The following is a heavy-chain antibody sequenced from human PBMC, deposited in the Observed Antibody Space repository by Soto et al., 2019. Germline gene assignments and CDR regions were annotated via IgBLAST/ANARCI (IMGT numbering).Heavy chain of an antibody. V-gene: IGHV3-48*02. CDR3: ARDRGIAARHYYYGMDV. J-gene: IGHJ6*02. Sequence: LRLSCAASGFTFSSYSMNWVRQAPGKGLEWVSYISSSSTIYYADSVKGRFTISRDNAKNSLYLQMNSLRDEDTAVYYCARDRGIAARHYYYGMDVWGQGTTVTVSS. D-gene: IGHD6-6*01. CDR2: ISSSSTI. CDR1: GFTFSSYS.